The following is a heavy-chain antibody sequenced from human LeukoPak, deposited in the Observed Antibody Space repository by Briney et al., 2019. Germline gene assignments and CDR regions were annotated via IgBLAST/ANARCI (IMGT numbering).Heavy chain of an antibody. CDR1: GFVFDDYA. V-gene: IGHV3-43D*03. Sequence: GGSLRLSCEASGFVFDDYAMHWVRQPPGKGLEWVSLISWDSVSTSYVDSVQGRFTISRDNKKNSLFLQMNRLRPEGTGLYFCGRTFLSDYYVDVWGKGTTVIVS. D-gene: IGHD2/OR15-2a*01. CDR3: GRTFLSDYYVDV. J-gene: IGHJ6*03. CDR2: ISWDSVST.